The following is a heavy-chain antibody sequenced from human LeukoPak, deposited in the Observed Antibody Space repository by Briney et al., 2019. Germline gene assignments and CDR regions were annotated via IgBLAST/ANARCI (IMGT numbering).Heavy chain of an antibody. V-gene: IGHV3-30*02. Sequence: GGSLRLSCTASEFTFNSYAMHWVRQAPGKGLEWVAFIRFDGSDEHYADSVKGRFTISRDNSKNTLYLQMNSLRAEDTAVYYCAKDRRGSCNAGSCYCCDYWGRGALVTVSS. J-gene: IGHJ4*02. CDR2: IRFDGSDE. D-gene: IGHD2-15*01. CDR3: AKDRRGSCNAGSCYCCDY. CDR1: EFTFNSYA.